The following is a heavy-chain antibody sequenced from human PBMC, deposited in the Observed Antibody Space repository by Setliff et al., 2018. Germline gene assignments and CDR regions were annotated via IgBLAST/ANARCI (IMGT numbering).Heavy chain of an antibody. Sequence: ASVKVSCKASGYSFSDYGISWVRQAPGQGLEWMGWINPLSGDTNYALKFEGRVTVTSDTSISTVYMELSGLRRDDTAIYFCARVLAADTYQDYWGQGTLVTVSS. CDR1: GYSFSDYG. CDR2: INPLSGDT. V-gene: IGHV1-2*02. CDR3: ARVLAADTYQDY. D-gene: IGHD2-21*01. J-gene: IGHJ4*02.